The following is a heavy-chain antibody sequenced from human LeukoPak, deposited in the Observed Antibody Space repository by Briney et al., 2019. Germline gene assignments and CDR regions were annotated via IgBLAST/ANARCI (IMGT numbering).Heavy chain of an antibody. Sequence: GGSLRLSCAASGFTFDDYAMHWVRQAPGKGLEWVSGISWNSGSIGYADSVKGRFTISRDNAKNSLYLQMNSLRAEDMALYYCAKGTLPDYYDSSGYYPHYFDYWGQGALVTVSS. V-gene: IGHV3-9*03. CDR3: AKGTLPDYYDSSGYYPHYFDY. J-gene: IGHJ4*02. D-gene: IGHD3-22*01. CDR1: GFTFDDYA. CDR2: ISWNSGSI.